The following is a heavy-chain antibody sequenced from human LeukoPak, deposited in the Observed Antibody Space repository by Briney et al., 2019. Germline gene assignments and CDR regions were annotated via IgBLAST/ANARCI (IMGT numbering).Heavy chain of an antibody. CDR2: INPSGGST. CDR1: GYTFTSYY. Sequence: GASVKVSCKASGYTFTSYYMHWVRQAPGQGLEWMGIINPSGGSTSYAQKFQGRVTMTTDTSTSTAYMELRSLRSDDTAVYYCARDYYDSSGYLDYWGQGTLVTVSS. CDR3: ARDYYDSSGYLDY. V-gene: IGHV1-46*01. D-gene: IGHD3-22*01. J-gene: IGHJ4*02.